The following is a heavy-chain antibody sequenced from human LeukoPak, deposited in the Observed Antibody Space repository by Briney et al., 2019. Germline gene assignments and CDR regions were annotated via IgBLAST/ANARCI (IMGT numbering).Heavy chain of an antibody. CDR3: VRDGQQWSFDY. V-gene: IGHV3-74*01. CDR2: INSDGSST. CDR1: GFTLSNYW. Sequence: QSGGSLRLSCTASGFTLSNYWMHWVRQAPGKGPVWVSRINSDGSSTTYADSVKGRFTISRDNAKNTLYLQMTSLSADDTAAYYCVRDGQQWSFDYWGQGTLVTVSS. J-gene: IGHJ4*02. D-gene: IGHD5-18*01.